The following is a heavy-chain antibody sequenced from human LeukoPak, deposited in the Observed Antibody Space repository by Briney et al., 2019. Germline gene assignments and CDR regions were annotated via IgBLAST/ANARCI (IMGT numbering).Heavy chain of an antibody. CDR3: TTDITMIVVVISTKRDDY. CDR2: IKRKTDGGTT. V-gene: IGHV3-15*01. J-gene: IGHJ4*02. Sequence: GGSLRLSCAASGFTFSSYAMSWVRQAPGKGLEWVGRIKRKTDGGTTDYAAPVKGRFTISRDDSKNTLYLQMNSLKTEDTAVYYCTTDITMIVVVISTKRDDYWGQGTLVTVSS. CDR1: GFTFSSYA. D-gene: IGHD3-22*01.